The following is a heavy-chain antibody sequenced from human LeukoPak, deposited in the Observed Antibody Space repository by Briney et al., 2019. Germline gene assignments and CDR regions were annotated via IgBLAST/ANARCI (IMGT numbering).Heavy chain of an antibody. CDR1: GFTFSAYS. CDR3: ARRGGGGRSDALDI. V-gene: IGHV3-48*02. D-gene: IGHD2-21*01. CDR2: SSTTGNTI. J-gene: IGHJ3*02. Sequence: GGSLRLSCAASGFTFSAYSMIWVRQAPGKGLEWVSYSSTTGNTIHYTDSVKGRFTVSRDNAKNSLFLQMNSLRDEDTAVYYCARRGGGGRSDALDIWGQGTMVTVSS.